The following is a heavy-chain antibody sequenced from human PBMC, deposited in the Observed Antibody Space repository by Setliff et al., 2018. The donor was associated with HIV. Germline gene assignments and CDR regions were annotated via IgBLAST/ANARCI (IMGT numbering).Heavy chain of an antibody. Sequence: SETLSLTCAVYGGSFSGFYWNWIRQPPGKGLEWIGEINHSGSTNYNPSLKSRVTISVDTSKNQFSLRLSSVIAADTAVYYCARRFGEVYDWIDPWGQGTLVTVSS. CDR3: ARRFGEVYDWIDP. CDR1: GGSFSGFY. CDR2: INHSGST. V-gene: IGHV4-34*01. D-gene: IGHD3-10*01. J-gene: IGHJ5*02.